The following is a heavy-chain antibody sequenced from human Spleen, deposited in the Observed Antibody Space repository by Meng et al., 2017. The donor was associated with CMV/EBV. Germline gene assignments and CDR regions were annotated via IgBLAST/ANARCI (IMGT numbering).Heavy chain of an antibody. CDR2: INPNSGGT. J-gene: IGHJ4*02. Sequence: ASVKVSCKASGYTFTGYYMHWVRQAPGQGLEWMGWINPNSGGTNYAQKFQGRVTMTRDTSISTAYMELSRLRSDDTAVYYCARIPYGSGSYGDYWGQGILVTVSS. D-gene: IGHD3-10*01. V-gene: IGHV1-2*02. CDR1: GYTFTGYY. CDR3: ARIPYGSGSYGDY.